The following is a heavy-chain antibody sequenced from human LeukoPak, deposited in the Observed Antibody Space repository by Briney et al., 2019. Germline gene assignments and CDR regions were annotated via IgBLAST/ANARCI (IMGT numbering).Heavy chain of an antibody. CDR3: AREARGYYGSGSWAHTSFDY. V-gene: IGHV4-34*01. D-gene: IGHD3-10*01. CDR2: INHSGST. CDR1: GGSFSGYY. Sequence: PSETLSLTCAVYGGSFSGYYWSWICQPPGKGLEWIGEINHSGSTNYNPSLKSRVTISVDTSKNQFSLKLSSVTAADTAVYYCAREARGYYGSGSWAHTSFDYWGQGTLVTVSS. J-gene: IGHJ4*02.